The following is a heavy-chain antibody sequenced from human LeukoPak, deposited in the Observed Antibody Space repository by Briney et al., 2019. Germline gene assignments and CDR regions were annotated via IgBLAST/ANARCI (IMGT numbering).Heavy chain of an antibody. V-gene: IGHV2-5*02. CDR2: IYWDDDK. Sequence: SGPTLVKPTQTLTLTCTFSGFSLSTSGGVGWIRQPPGKALEWLALIYWDDDKLYSPSLKSRLTIAKGTSENQVVLTMTNLDPVDTATYYCARERHYDSRGYYADYWGQGTLVSVSS. CDR3: ARERHYDSRGYYADY. J-gene: IGHJ4*02. D-gene: IGHD3-22*01. CDR1: GFSLSTSGG.